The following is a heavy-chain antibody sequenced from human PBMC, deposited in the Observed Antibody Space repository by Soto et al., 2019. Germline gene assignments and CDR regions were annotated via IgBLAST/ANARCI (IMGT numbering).Heavy chain of an antibody. CDR3: ARVVPGAEAWFGP. J-gene: IGHJ5*02. D-gene: IGHD2-2*01. CDR1: GGTFSNYV. Sequence: ASVKVSCKASGGTFSNYVVTWVRQAPGQGLEWMGRISPYSGGTNYAQKFQGRVTMTADTSTTTAYMELRSLRSDDTAVYYCARVVPGAEAWFGPWGQGTLVTVPS. CDR2: ISPYSGGT. V-gene: IGHV1-18*01.